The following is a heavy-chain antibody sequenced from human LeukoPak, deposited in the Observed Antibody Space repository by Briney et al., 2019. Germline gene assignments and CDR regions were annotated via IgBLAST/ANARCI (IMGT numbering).Heavy chain of an antibody. CDR2: INPSGGST. V-gene: IGHV1-46*01. CDR1: GNTFTSYY. Sequence: ASVKVSCKASGNTFTSYYIHWVRQAPGQGLEWMGIINPSGGSTTYAQKFQGRVTMTRDTSTSTVYMDLSSLRSEDTAVYYCARDQSPGLTMFRLPDLWGRGTLVTVSS. D-gene: IGHD3-10*01. CDR3: ARDQSPGLTMFRLPDL. J-gene: IGHJ2*01.